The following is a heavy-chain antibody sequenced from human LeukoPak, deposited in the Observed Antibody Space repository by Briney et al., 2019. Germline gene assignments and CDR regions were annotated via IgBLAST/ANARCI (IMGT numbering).Heavy chain of an antibody. D-gene: IGHD6-13*01. V-gene: IGHV3-53*01. J-gene: IGHJ1*01. CDR3: ARGTSNTWPPGAEYFEH. Sequence: GGSLRVYCAASGFTVSSNYMSWVRQAPGKGLEWVSVIYSGGSTYYADSVKGRFTISRDNSKNTLYLQMNSLRAEDTAVYYCARGTSNTWPPGAEYFEHWGQGTLVTVSS. CDR1: GFTVSSNY. CDR2: IYSGGST.